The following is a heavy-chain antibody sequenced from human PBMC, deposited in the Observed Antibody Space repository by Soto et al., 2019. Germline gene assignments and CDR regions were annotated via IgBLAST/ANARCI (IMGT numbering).Heavy chain of an antibody. Sequence: QVQLVQSGPDVKKPGASVKVFCKASGYTLTSYYMEWVPQAPGQGLEWVGVINPSSGNTLYAQKFLGRVTVTRDTSTSTVYMELSSRKFDDTGVYYCARVAANGDYYYGMDVWGQGTTVTVSS. CDR2: INPSSGNT. D-gene: IGHD6-13*01. V-gene: IGHV1-46*03. CDR3: ARVAANGDYYYGMDV. CDR1: GYTLTSYY. J-gene: IGHJ6*02.